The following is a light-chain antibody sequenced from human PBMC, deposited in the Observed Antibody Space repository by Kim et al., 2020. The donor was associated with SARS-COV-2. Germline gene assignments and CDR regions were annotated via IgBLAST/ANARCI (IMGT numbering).Light chain of an antibody. Sequence: LGQTVTITCKGDSLRIDYASWDQQKPGQAPVLVIYGKNNRTSGSPDRFSGSSSGNTASVTITGAQAEEEADDYCNSRDSSGNHLWVFGGGTQLTVL. V-gene: IGLV3-19*01. CDR2: GKN. J-gene: IGLJ3*02. CDR3: NSRDSSGNHLWV. CDR1: SLRIDY.